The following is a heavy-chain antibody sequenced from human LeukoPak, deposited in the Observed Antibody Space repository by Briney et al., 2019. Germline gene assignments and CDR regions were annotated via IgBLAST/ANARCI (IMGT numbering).Heavy chain of an antibody. J-gene: IGHJ6*04. CDR2: VKSKTDGGTT. CDR3: TTDPPRYSRYEHYGAPVYYYYGMDV. CDR1: GFTISNGW. D-gene: IGHD5-12*01. V-gene: IGHV3-15*01. Sequence: PGGSLRLSCAASGFTISNGWMSWVRQAPGQGQEWVGRVKSKTDGGTTDYAAPVKGRFTILRDDSKNTLYLQMNSLITEDTAVYYCTTDPPRYSRYEHYGAPVYYYYGMDVWRKGTTVTVSS.